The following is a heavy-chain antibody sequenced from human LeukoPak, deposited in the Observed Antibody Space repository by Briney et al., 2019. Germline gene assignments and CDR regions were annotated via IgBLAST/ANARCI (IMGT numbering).Heavy chain of an antibody. CDR2: INHSGRT. CDR1: GGSFSGYY. CDR3: ARAGDTSGYADY. Sequence: KPSETLSLTRADHGGSFSGYYWSWVRQPPGKGLGWIGEINHSGRTIYNPSLKSRVTISVDKSRNQFSLKLSSVTATDTAVYYCARAGDTSGYADYWGQGTLVTVSS. J-gene: IGHJ4*02. D-gene: IGHD3-22*01. V-gene: IGHV4-34*01.